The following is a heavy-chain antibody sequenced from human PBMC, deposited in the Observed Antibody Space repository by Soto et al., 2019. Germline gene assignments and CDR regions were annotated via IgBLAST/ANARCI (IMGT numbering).Heavy chain of an antibody. D-gene: IGHD3-22*01. CDR1: GDSISSGGFY. CDR2: IHNSGST. Sequence: QVQLQESGPGLVKPSQTLSLTCTVSGDSISSGGFYWSWIRQHPGKGLEWIGYIHNSGSTYYNPSLKSRASKSVDTSNHQFSLTLSSGTAGDTAVYYCARATCAFTRIDHPVHRWGQGTLGIVSS. CDR3: ARATCAFTRIDHPVHR. J-gene: IGHJ5*02. V-gene: IGHV4-31*03.